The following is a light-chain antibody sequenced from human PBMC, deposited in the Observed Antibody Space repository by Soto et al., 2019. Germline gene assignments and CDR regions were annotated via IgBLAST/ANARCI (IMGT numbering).Light chain of an antibody. J-gene: IGLJ3*02. V-gene: IGLV1-36*01. CDR1: SSNIGNNA. Sequence: QSVLTQPPSVSEAPRQRVTISCSGSSSNIGNNAVNWYQQLPGKAPKLLIYYDDLLPSGVSDRFSGSKSGTSASLAISGLHSEHEADYYCAAWDASLNGPVFGGGTTLTVL. CDR2: YDD. CDR3: AAWDASLNGPV.